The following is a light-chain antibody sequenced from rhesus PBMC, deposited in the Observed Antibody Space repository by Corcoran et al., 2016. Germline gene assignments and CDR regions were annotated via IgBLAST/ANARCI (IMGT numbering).Light chain of an antibody. V-gene: IGKV1-28*02. CDR2: DAS. J-gene: IGKJ2*01. CDR3: LQHNSYPYS. CDR1: QGISSY. Sequence: DIQMTQSPSSLSASVGDTVTITCRASQGISSYLNWFQQKPGKAPKLLIYDASSLESGVPSRFSGSVSGTYFTLTISSLQPEDFATYYWLQHNSYPYSFGQGTKVEIK.